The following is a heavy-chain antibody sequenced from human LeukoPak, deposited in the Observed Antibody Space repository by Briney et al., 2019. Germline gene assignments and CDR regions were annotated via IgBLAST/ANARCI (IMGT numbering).Heavy chain of an antibody. CDR3: AKDPSYCGGDCEDY. CDR1: GFTFSSYA. V-gene: IGHV3-23*01. Sequence: GGSLRLSCAASGFTFSSYAMSWVRQAPGKGPEWVSAISGSGGSTYYADSVKGRFTISRDNSKNTLYLQMNSLRAEDTAVYYCAKDPSYCGGDCEDYWGQGTLVTVSS. J-gene: IGHJ4*02. CDR2: ISGSGGST. D-gene: IGHD2-21*02.